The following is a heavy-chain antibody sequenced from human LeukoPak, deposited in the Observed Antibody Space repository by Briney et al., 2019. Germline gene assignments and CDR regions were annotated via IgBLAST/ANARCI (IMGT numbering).Heavy chain of an antibody. CDR3: ASGSVVTALDQ. CDR2: IYYTGNT. D-gene: IGHD2-21*02. Sequence: KASETLSLTCAVSGGSTTTYYWTWIRQPPGQALEWIGYIYYTGNTKYNPSLESRVTMSIDTSKNEFSLKIYSVNAADTAVYFCASGSVVTALDQWGQGTLVTVSS. J-gene: IGHJ4*02. CDR1: GGSTTTYY. V-gene: IGHV4-59*01.